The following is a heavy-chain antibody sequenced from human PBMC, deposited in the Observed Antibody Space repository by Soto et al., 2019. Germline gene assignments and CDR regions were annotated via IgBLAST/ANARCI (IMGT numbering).Heavy chain of an antibody. J-gene: IGHJ5*02. D-gene: IGHD4-17*01. CDR1: ADTFNSYS. Sequence: QVQLVQSGAEVKKPGSSVKVSCKASADTFNSYSLSWVRQAPGQRLEWMGGITPVFGTADDAQSFEDRLTITADESTDTVYMELGSLRAYDTAVYYRARSLGWTTVTNGFDPWGPGALVTFSS. CDR3: ARSLGWTTVTNGFDP. CDR2: ITPVFGTA. V-gene: IGHV1-69*01.